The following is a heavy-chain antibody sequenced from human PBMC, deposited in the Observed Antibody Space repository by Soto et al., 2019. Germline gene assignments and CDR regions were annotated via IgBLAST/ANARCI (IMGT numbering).Heavy chain of an antibody. CDR1: GFTFDDYA. V-gene: IGHV3-9*01. J-gene: IGHJ3*02. CDR2: ISWNSGSI. D-gene: IGHD4-17*01. CDR3: AKWDDYGDRKETFDI. Sequence: EVQLVESGGGLVQPDRSLRLSCAASGFTFDDYAMHWVRQAPGKGLAWVSGISWNSGSIGYADSVKGRFTISRDNAKNSLYLQMNSLRAEDTALYYCAKWDDYGDRKETFDIWGQGTMVTVSS.